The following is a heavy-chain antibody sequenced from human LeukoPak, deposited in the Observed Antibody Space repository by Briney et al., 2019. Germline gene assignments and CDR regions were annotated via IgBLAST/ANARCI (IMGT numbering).Heavy chain of an antibody. V-gene: IGHV1-2*02. J-gene: IGHJ5*02. CDR1: GYTFTGFS. CDR2: INPSTGAT. D-gene: IGHD2-2*01. Sequence: ASVKVSCKASGYTFTGFSIHWVRQAPGQGLEWMAWINPSTGATNYAPKFQGKVSMTRDTSITTGFMELTRLTFDDTAVYYCARSTRILVDSARNNWFDTWGQGTLVTVSS. CDR3: ARSTRILVDSARNNWFDT.